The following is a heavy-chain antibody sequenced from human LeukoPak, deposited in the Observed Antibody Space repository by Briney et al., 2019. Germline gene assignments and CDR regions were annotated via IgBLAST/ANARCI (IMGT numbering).Heavy chain of an antibody. V-gene: IGHV3-30*18. CDR1: GFTFSSYG. J-gene: IGHJ5*02. CDR3: AKGAYGGNWFDP. Sequence: GGSLRLSCAASGFTFSSYGMHWVRQAPGKGLEWVAVISYDGSNKYYADSVKGRFTISRDNSKNTLYLQMNSLRAEDTAVYYCAKGAYGGNWFDPLGPGNPGHRLL. D-gene: IGHD3-16*01. CDR2: ISYDGSNK.